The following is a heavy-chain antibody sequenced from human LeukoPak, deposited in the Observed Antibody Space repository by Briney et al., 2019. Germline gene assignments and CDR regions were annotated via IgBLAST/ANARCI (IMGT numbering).Heavy chain of an antibody. Sequence: ASVKVSCKASGYTFTSYYMHWVRQAPGQGLEWMGWMNPNSGNTGYAQKFQGRVTMTRNTSISTAYMELSSLRSEDTAVYYCARVKSITMVRGVIFGYWGQGTLVTVSS. CDR3: ARVKSITMVRGVIFGY. D-gene: IGHD3-10*01. V-gene: IGHV1-8*02. CDR2: MNPNSGNT. CDR1: GYTFTSYY. J-gene: IGHJ4*02.